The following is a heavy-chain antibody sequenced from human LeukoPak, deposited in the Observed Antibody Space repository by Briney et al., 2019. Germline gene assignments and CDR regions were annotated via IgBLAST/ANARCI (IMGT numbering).Heavy chain of an antibody. CDR2: ISAYNGNT. CDR3: ARDPGCGGDCYDFDY. Sequence: GASVKVSCKASGYTFTSYGISWVRQAPGQRLEWMGWISAYNGNTNYAQKLQGRVTMTTDTSTSTAYMELRSLRSDDTAVYYCARDPGCGGDCYDFDYWGQGTLVTVSS. D-gene: IGHD2-21*02. V-gene: IGHV1-18*01. J-gene: IGHJ4*02. CDR1: GYTFTSYG.